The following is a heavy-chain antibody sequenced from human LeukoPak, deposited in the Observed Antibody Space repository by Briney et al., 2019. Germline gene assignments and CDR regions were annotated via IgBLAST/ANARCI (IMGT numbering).Heavy chain of an antibody. CDR2: IYYTGNT. Sequence: SETLSLTCSVSGDSITGYYWGWIRQPPGKGLEWIGNIYYTGNTYYNSSLKSRATISLDTSKNQFSLKVISMTAADTAAYYCTKSAGYGLIRICGRGTMVTVSS. J-gene: IGHJ3*02. CDR1: GDSITGYY. CDR3: TKSAGYGLIRI. D-gene: IGHD3-9*01. V-gene: IGHV4-39*07.